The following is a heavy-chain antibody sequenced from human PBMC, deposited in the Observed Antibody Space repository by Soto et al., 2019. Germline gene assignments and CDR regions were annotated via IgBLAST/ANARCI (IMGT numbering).Heavy chain of an antibody. CDR1: GGSITTYY. J-gene: IGHJ6*04. V-gene: IGHV4-4*07. CDR3: ARLDGVLAARGGTFKYYYGMAV. D-gene: IGHD2-2*01. CDR2: IYTNGGT. Sequence: PSGTLSLTCTVSGGSITTYYWSWVRQPAGKGLEWIGRIYTNGGTNYNPSLKSRVTMSVDTSKNQFSLKLRSVTAADTAIYYCARLDGVLAARGGTFKYYYGMAVWGKGTTVT.